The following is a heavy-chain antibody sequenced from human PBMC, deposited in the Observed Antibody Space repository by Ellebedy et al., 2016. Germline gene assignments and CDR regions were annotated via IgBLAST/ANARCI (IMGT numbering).Heavy chain of an antibody. CDR2: ISWDGVTS. CDR1: GFNFAHYT. CDR3: AQTLATVTVWESIGY. D-gene: IGHD4-17*01. Sequence: GESLKISCTASGFNFAHYTMHWVRQRPGMGLEWVALISWDGVTSYYADSVKGRFTVSRDNRDDPLDLQMKNLRSEDSALYYCAQTLATVTVWESIGYWGQGTQVTVSS. J-gene: IGHJ4*02. V-gene: IGHV3-43*01.